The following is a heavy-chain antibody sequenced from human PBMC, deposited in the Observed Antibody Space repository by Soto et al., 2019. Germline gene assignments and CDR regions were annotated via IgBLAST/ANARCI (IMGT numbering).Heavy chain of an antibody. D-gene: IGHD2-2*01. CDR3: AKDPRRYCISTSCSPPPDY. CDR2: ISYDGSNK. V-gene: IGHV3-30*18. CDR1: GFTFSSYG. Sequence: GGSLRLSCAASGFTFSSYGMHWVRQAPGKGLEWVAVISYDGSNKYYADSVKGRFTISRDNSKNTLYLQMNSLRAEDTAVYYCAKDPRRYCISTSCSPPPDYWGKGTLVTVSS. J-gene: IGHJ4*02.